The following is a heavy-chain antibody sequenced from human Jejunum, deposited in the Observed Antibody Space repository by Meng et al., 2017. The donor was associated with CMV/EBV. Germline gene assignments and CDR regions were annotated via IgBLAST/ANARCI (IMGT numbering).Heavy chain of an antibody. CDR3: ATDCGGGMCYGRAFDY. Sequence: QVKLVQFGAEGKKPGASVKISCKASGYTFSDYYLHWVRPAPGQGLEWMGWINPKSGDTNYAQKFQGRVTMTRDTSITTAYMELSRLTSDDTAVYYCATDCGGGMCYGRAFDYWGQGTLVTVSS. CDR1: GYTFSDYY. J-gene: IGHJ4*02. V-gene: IGHV1-2*02. CDR2: INPKSGDT. D-gene: IGHD2-15*01.